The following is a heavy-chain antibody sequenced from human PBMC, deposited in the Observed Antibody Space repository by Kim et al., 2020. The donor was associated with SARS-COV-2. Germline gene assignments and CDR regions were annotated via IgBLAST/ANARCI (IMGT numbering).Heavy chain of an antibody. V-gene: IGHV1-69*13. Sequence: SVKVSCKASGGTFSSHAISWVRQAPGQGLEWMGGIIPIFGTAHYAQKFQGRVTITADESTSTAYMELSSLRSEDTAVYYCSSSVGSGKGAGGAFDIWGQ. CDR2: IIPIFGTA. CDR3: SSSVGSGKGAGGAFDI. CDR1: GGTFSSHA. D-gene: IGHD3-10*01. J-gene: IGHJ3*02.